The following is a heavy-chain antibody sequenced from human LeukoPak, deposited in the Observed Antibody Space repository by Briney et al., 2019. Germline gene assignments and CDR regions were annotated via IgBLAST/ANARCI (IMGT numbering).Heavy chain of an antibody. V-gene: IGHV4-38-2*02. J-gene: IGHJ5*02. CDR2: IYHGGNT. Sequence: SETLSLTCTVSGYSISSGFYWGWIRQPPGKGLEWIGYIYHGGNTDYNPSLRSRVTISIDTSKNQFSLKLSSVTAADTAVYYCARQTKGGTGRFDPWGQGTLVTVSS. CDR3: ARQTKGGTGRFDP. CDR1: GYSISSGFY. D-gene: IGHD1-14*01.